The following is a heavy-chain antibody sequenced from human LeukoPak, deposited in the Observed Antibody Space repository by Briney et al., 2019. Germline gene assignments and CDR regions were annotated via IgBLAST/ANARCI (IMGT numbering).Heavy chain of an antibody. D-gene: IGHD3-22*01. CDR2: INPNSGGT. Sequence: ASVKVSCKASGYTFTGYYMHWVRQAPGQGLEWMGWINPNSGGTNYAQKFQGRVTMTRDTSISTAYMELSRLRSDDTAVYYCARSWDSSGYDAFDIWGQGTMVTVSS. V-gene: IGHV1-2*02. CDR1: GYTFTGYY. CDR3: ARSWDSSGYDAFDI. J-gene: IGHJ3*02.